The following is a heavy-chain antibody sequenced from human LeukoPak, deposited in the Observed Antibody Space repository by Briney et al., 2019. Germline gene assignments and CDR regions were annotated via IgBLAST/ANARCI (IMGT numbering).Heavy chain of an antibody. V-gene: IGHV5-51*01. D-gene: IGHD6-13*01. CDR1: EYSFITYW. Sequence: GESLKISCKGSEYSFITYWIGWVRQMPGKGLEWMGIIYPGDSDTRYSPSFQGQVTISADKSISTAYLQWSGLKASDTAMYYCARLRRSSYDAFDIWGQGTMVTVSS. CDR3: ARLRRSSYDAFDI. CDR2: IYPGDSDT. J-gene: IGHJ3*02.